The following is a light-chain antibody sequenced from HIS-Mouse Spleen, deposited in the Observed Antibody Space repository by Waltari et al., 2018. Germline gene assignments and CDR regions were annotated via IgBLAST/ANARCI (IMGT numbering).Light chain of an antibody. CDR3: SSYTSSSFNVV. CDR1: SSDVGGYNY. CDR2: DVS. J-gene: IGLJ2*01. V-gene: IGLV2-14*03. Sequence: QSALTQPASVSGSPGQSITISCTGTSSDVGGYNYVSWYQQHPGKAPKLMIYDVSYRPSGVSNRFSGSKSGNTASLTISGLQAEDEADYYCSSYTSSSFNVVFGGGTKLTVL.